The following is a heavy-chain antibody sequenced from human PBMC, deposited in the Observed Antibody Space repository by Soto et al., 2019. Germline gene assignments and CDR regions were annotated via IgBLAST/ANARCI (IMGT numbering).Heavy chain of an antibody. CDR2: IIPIFGTA. CDR3: AKSPYEIFSEGVNWFER. J-gene: IGHJ5*02. D-gene: IGHD3-9*01. V-gene: IGHV1-69*06. Sequence: QGQLVQSGAEVKKPGSSVKVSCKASGGTFSSYAISWVRQAPGQGLEWMGGIIPIFGTAHYAQKFQGRVTITADKSTSRVYRGVCRLKSEDTAIYYWAKSPYEIFSEGVNWFERCGQGTLIMVS. CDR1: GGTFSSYA.